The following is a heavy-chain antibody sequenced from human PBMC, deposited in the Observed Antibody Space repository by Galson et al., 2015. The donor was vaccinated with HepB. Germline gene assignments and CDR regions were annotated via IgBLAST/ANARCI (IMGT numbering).Heavy chain of an antibody. CDR2: LSASGHST. D-gene: IGHD3-22*01. V-gene: IGHV3-23*01. Sequence: SLRLSCAASGFTFSSFAMTWVRQAPGKGLEWVSGLSASGHSTYYADSVKGRFTISRDNSKNTLYLQMNSLRGEDTAVYFCAKSPSYHDSGGYYAPRDFDYWGQGTLVTVSS. J-gene: IGHJ4*02. CDR3: AKSPSYHDSGGYYAPRDFDY. CDR1: GFTFSSFA.